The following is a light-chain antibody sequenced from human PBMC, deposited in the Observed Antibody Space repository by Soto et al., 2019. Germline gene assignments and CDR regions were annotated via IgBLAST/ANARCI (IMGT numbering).Light chain of an antibody. CDR1: SSNIGAGYD. V-gene: IGLV1-40*01. J-gene: IGLJ2*01. Sequence: QSVLTQPPSVSGAPGQRVTISCTGSSSNIGAGYDVHWYQQLPGTAPKLLIYGNSNRPSGVPDRFSGSKSGTSASLAITGLQAEDEAHYYCQSYDSSLSAVVFAGGTKLTVL. CDR2: GNS. CDR3: QSYDSSLSAVV.